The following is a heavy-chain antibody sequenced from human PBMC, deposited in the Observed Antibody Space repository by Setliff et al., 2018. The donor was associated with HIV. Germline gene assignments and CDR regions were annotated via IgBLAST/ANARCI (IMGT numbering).Heavy chain of an antibody. V-gene: IGHV4-59*11. CDR2: IYSTGST. Sequence: PSETLSLTCTVSGPSINIHYWSWIRQSPGKAFEWIGYIYSTGSTNYNPSLQSRVTISMVASRNQFSLKVTSVTAADTAVYYCARALGYYYDSSGYVDYWGQGTLVTVSS. J-gene: IGHJ4*02. CDR1: GPSINIHY. D-gene: IGHD3-22*01. CDR3: ARALGYYYDSSGYVDY.